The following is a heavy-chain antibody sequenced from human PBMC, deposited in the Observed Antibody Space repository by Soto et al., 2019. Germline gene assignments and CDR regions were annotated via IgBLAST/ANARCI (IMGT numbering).Heavy chain of an antibody. J-gene: IGHJ3*02. CDR1: GYPVTAYY. Sequence: QLHLVQSGAVVKKPGASVTVSCSASGYPVTAYYVHWVRQAPGRGLEWMGGINPATGAAKYTQTFQGRVTMTRDTATSTVFMELSGLTSEDTAVFYCARGGGVGVAGSAAFDMWGQGTVVTVSS. CDR2: INPATGAA. CDR3: ARGGGVGVAGSAAFDM. V-gene: IGHV1-2*02. D-gene: IGHD3-3*01.